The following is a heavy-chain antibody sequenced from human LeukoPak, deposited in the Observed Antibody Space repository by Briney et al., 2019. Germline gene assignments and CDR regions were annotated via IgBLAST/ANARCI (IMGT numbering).Heavy chain of an antibody. CDR2: VYTSGST. Sequence: SETLSLTCTVSGGSISSGNYYWSWIRQSAGTGLEWIGRVYTSGSTHYNPSLKSRVTLSLDTSKNQFSLRLSSVTAADTAVYYCARDLVSSWNDNNWFDPWGQGTLVTVSS. V-gene: IGHV4-61*02. J-gene: IGHJ5*02. D-gene: IGHD6-13*01. CDR3: ARDLVSSWNDNNWFDP. CDR1: GGSISSGNYY.